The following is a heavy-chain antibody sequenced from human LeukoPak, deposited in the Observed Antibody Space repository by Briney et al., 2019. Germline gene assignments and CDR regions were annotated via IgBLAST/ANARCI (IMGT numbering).Heavy chain of an antibody. CDR2: IYYSGST. Sequence: SETLSLTCTVSGVSISSGGYYWSWIRQHPGKGLEWIGYIYYSGSTYYNPSLKSRFTISVDTSKNKFSLKLSSVTAADTDVYYCERLPMTTTQGWYFDLWGRGPLVTVSS. CDR3: ERLPMTTTQGWYFDL. CDR1: GVSISSGGYY. J-gene: IGHJ2*01. D-gene: IGHD4-11*01. V-gene: IGHV4-31*03.